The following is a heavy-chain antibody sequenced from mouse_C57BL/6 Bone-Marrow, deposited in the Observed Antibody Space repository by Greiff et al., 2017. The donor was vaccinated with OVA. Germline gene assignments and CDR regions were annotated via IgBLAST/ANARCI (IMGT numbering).Heavy chain of an antibody. Sequence: VQLQQPGPQLVKPGASVKISCKASGYTFTDYYMNWVKQSHGKSLEWIGDINPNNGGTSYNQKFKGKATLTVDKSSSTAYMELRSLTSEDSAVYYCARHGNYVYWGQGTLVTVSA. J-gene: IGHJ3*01. CDR2: INPNNGGT. CDR1: GYTFTDYY. D-gene: IGHD2-1*01. CDR3: ARHGNYVY. V-gene: IGHV1-26*01.